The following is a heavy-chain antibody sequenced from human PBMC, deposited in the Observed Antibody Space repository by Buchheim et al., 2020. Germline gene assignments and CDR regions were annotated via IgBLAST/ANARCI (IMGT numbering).Heavy chain of an antibody. V-gene: IGHV3-30*18. CDR2: ISYDGSNK. Sequence: QVQLVESGGGVVQPGRSLRLSCAASGFTFSSYGMHWVRQAPGKGLEWVAVISYDGSNKYYADSVKGRFTISRDNSKNTLYLQMNSLRAEDTAVYYCAKGPGRIAAPYYYYGMDVWGQGTT. D-gene: IGHD6-6*01. CDR3: AKGPGRIAAPYYYYGMDV. J-gene: IGHJ6*02. CDR1: GFTFSSYG.